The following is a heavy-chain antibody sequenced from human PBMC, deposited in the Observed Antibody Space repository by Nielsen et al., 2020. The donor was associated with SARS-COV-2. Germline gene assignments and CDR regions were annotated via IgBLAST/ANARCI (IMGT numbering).Heavy chain of an antibody. CDR2: ISSSSSTI. CDR3: AKEKLGYGDYGDYYYYGMDV. V-gene: IGHV3-48*01. Sequence: WIRQPPGKGLEWVSYISSSSSTIYYADSVKGRFTISRDNSKNTLYLQMNSLRAEDTAVYYCAKEKLGYGDYGDYYYYGMDVWGQGTTVTVSS. J-gene: IGHJ6*02. D-gene: IGHD4-17*01.